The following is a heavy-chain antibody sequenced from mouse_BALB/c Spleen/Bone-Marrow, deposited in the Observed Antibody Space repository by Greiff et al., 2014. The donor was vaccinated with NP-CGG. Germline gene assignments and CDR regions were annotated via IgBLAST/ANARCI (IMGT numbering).Heavy chain of an antibody. Sequence: EVKLQESGPDLVKPSQSLSLTCTVTGYSITSGYSWHWIRQSPGNKLEWMGYIHYSGSTNYNPSFKSRISITRDTSKNKFFLQLNSVTTEDTATYYCARDQGYYAMDYWGQGTSVTVSS. CDR3: ARDQGYYAMDY. CDR2: IHYSGST. V-gene: IGHV3-1*02. CDR1: GYSITSGYS. J-gene: IGHJ4*01.